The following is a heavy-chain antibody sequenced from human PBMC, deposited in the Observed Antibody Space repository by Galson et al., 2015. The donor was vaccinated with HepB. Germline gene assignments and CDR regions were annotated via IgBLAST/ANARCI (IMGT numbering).Heavy chain of an antibody. D-gene: IGHD1-1*01. CDR1: GLTFNNAW. V-gene: IGHV3-15*07. CDR3: TTDYKYHFDY. Sequence: LRLSCAASGLTFNNAWMNWVRQAPGKGLEWVGRIKSNTDGGTTDYAAPVTGRFTISRDDSKNTLYLQMNSLKTEDTAVYYCTTDYKYHFDYWGQGTLVTVSS. CDR2: IKSNTDGGTT. J-gene: IGHJ4*02.